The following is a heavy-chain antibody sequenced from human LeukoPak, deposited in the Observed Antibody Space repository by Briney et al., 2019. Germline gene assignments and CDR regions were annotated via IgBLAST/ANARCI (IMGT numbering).Heavy chain of an antibody. Sequence: GGSLRLSCAASGFTFSSYAMSWVRQAPGKGLEWVSATSGSGGSTYYADSVKGRFTISRDNSKNTLYLQMNSLRAEDTAVYYCRRNKDAFDIWGQGTMVTVSS. J-gene: IGHJ3*02. CDR2: TSGSGGST. CDR1: GFTFSSYA. V-gene: IGHV3-23*01. CDR3: RRNKDAFDI. D-gene: IGHD2/OR15-2a*01.